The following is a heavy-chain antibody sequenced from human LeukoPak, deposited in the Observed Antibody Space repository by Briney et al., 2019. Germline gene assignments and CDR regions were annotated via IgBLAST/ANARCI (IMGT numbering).Heavy chain of an antibody. CDR2: VYTDGNI. V-gene: IGHV3-53*01. Sequence: PGGSLRLSCTASGFTVSGNYMNWVRQGPGKGQEWVSVVYTDGNIYYADSVKGRFTISKDNSKNTVDLQMHSVTAEDTALYYCARGRFGDPLNYWGQGTLVTVSS. CDR1: GFTVSGNY. J-gene: IGHJ4*02. D-gene: IGHD3-10*01. CDR3: ARGRFGDPLNY.